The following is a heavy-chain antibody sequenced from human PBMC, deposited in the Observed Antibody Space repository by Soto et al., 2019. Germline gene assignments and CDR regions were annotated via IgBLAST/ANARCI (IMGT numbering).Heavy chain of an antibody. CDR3: ARGGGSTRTFDY. Sequence: GESLKISCKGSGSNFAGSWIAWLRKMPGKGVELMGWIYHSDSDTRYRPSFQGQVTISADKSISSAYLQWSSLRASDTAMYYCARGGGSTRTFDYWGQGTPVTVSS. D-gene: IGHD1-1*01. CDR1: GSNFAGSW. J-gene: IGHJ4*02. V-gene: IGHV5-51*01. CDR2: IYHSDSDT.